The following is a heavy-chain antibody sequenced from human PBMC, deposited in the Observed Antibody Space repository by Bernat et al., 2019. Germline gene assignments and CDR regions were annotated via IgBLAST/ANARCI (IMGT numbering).Heavy chain of an antibody. D-gene: IGHD6-6*01. CDR3: AEGAASLPY. J-gene: IGHJ4*02. CDR2: IDSTSTYI. Sequence: EVQMVESGGGLVKPGGSLRLSCAASGFTFSSFSMNWVRQAPGKGLEWVSSIDSTSTYIYDADSVKGRFTISRDNAKNSLYLQMNNLRAEDTAVYYCAEGAASLPYWGQGTLVTVAS. V-gene: IGHV3-21*01. CDR1: GFTFSSFS.